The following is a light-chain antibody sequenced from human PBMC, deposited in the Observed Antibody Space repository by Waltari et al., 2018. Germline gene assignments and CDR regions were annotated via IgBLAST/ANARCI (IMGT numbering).Light chain of an antibody. CDR1: QSVSSSD. CDR2: GAS. Sequence: IVLTQSPGTLSLSPGERATLSCRASQSVSSSDLAWYQQKPGQAPRLRIYGASSRATGIPDRFSGSGSGTDFTLIISRLEPEDSAVFYCQQYGTSPLTFGGGTKVEIK. CDR3: QQYGTSPLT. J-gene: IGKJ4*01. V-gene: IGKV3-20*01.